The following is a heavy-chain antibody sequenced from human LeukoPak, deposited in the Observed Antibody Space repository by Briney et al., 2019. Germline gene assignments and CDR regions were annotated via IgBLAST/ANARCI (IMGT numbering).Heavy chain of an antibody. CDR2: ISSSSSTI. CDR3: ARGPSGSYYLFWFDP. Sequence: GGSLRLSCAASGFTFSSYSMSWVRQAPGKGLEWVSYISSSSSTIYYADSVKGRFTISRDNAKNSLYLQMNSLRAEDTAVYYCARGPSGSYYLFWFDPWGQGTLVTVSS. J-gene: IGHJ5*02. V-gene: IGHV3-48*01. CDR1: GFTFSSYS. D-gene: IGHD1-26*01.